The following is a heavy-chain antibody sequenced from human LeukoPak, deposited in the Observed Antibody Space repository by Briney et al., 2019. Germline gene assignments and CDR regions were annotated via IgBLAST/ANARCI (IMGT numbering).Heavy chain of an antibody. CDR3: AREVVVVAATRYNWFDP. V-gene: IGHV3-30-3*01. Sequence: PGRSLRLSCAASGFTFSSYAMHWVRQAPGKGLEWVAVISYDGSNKYYADSVKGRFTISRDNSKNTLYLQMNSLRAEGTAVYYCAREVVVVAATRYNWFDPWGQGTLVTVSS. CDR2: ISYDGSNK. D-gene: IGHD2-15*01. CDR1: GFTFSSYA. J-gene: IGHJ5*02.